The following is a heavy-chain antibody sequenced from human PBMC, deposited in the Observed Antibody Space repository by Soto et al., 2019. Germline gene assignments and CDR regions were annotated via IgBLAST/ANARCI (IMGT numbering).Heavy chain of an antibody. CDR1: GFSFSSYA. CDR2: ISGSGGST. Sequence: GGSLRLSCAASGFSFSSYAMSWFRQAPGKGLEWVSAISGSGGSTYYADSVKGRFTISRDNSKNTLYLQMNSLRAEDTAVYYCAKDRLGYPYYYGMDVWGQGTTVTVSS. J-gene: IGHJ6*02. D-gene: IGHD2-15*01. V-gene: IGHV3-23*01. CDR3: AKDRLGYPYYYGMDV.